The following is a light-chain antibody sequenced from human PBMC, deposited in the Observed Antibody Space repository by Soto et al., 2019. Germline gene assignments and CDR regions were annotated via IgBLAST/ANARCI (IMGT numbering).Light chain of an antibody. V-gene: IGLV2-14*03. CDR1: STDLHNNNY. CDR2: LXS. Sequence: QSVLTQPPSVSGAPGQRVTISCTGTSTDLHNNNYVSWYQQHPGRAPKLIXYLXSXRPSGVPNRLSGSKSDSSASLTISGLQAEDEADYYCRSYKPSRNTYVVGTGTKSPS. CDR3: RSYKPSRNTYV. J-gene: IGLJ1*01.